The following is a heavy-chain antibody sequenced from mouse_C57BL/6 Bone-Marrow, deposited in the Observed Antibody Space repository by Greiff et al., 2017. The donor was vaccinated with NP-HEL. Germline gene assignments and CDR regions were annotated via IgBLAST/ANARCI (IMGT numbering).Heavy chain of an antibody. CDR2: IYPRDGST. CDR1: GYTFTDHT. V-gene: IGHV1-78*01. D-gene: IGHD1-1*01. J-gene: IGHJ2*01. Sequence: QVQLQQSDAELVKPGASVKISCKVSGYTFTDHTIHWMKQRPEQGLEWIGYIYPRDGSTKYNEKFKGKATLTADKSSSTAYMQLNSLTSEDSAVYFCAREGGYGSSYSYYFDYWGQGTTLTVSS. CDR3: AREGGYGSSYSYYFDY.